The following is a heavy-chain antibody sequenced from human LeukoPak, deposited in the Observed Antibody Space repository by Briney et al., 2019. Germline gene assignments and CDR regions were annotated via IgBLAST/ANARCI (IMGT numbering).Heavy chain of an antibody. CDR1: GYTFTGYY. D-gene: IGHD4-17*01. Sequence: ASVKVSCKASGYTFTGYYRHWVRQAPGQGLEWMGWINPNSGGTNYAQKFQGRVTMTRDTSISTAYMELSRLRSDDTAVYYCARGTVTHASLDYWGQGTLVTVSS. CDR2: INPNSGGT. CDR3: ARGTVTHASLDY. V-gene: IGHV1-2*02. J-gene: IGHJ4*02.